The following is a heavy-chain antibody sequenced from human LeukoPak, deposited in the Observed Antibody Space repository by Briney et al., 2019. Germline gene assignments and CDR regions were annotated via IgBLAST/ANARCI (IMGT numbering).Heavy chain of an antibody. CDR1: GYTFTGYG. V-gene: IGHV1-18*04. CDR2: ISAYNGNT. J-gene: IGHJ4*02. D-gene: IGHD3-10*01. Sequence: ASVKVSCKASGYTFTGYGISWVRQAPGQGLEWMGWISAYNGNTNYARKLQCRVTMTTDTSTSTAYMELRSLRSDDTAVYYCARSGSGSYYTPLDYWGREPWSPSPQ. CDR3: ARSGSGSYYTPLDY.